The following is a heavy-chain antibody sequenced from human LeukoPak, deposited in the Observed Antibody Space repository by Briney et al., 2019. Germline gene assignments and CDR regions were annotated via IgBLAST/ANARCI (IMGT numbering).Heavy chain of an antibody. Sequence: GGSLRLSCAASGFTFSRYSMNWVRQAPGKGLEWVSSISISSNYIYYPDSLKGRFTISRDNAKNSLYLQMNSLRAEDTALYYCARDTAAISPPAFDIWGQGTMVTVSS. V-gene: IGHV3-21*04. J-gene: IGHJ3*02. CDR3: ARDTAAISPPAFDI. D-gene: IGHD2-2*01. CDR1: GFTFSRYS. CDR2: ISISSNYI.